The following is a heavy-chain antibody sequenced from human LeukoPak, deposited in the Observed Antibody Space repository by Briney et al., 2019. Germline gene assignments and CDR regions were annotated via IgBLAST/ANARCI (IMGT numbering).Heavy chain of an antibody. D-gene: IGHD2-2*01. Sequence: APVKVSCKASGYTFTGYYMHWVRQAPGQWLEWMGWINPNSGGTNYAQKFQGRVTMTRDTSISTAYMELSRLRSDDTAVYYCARERTTRLVVVPAALYGMEVWGQGTTVTVSS. CDR3: ARERTTRLVVVPAALYGMEV. V-gene: IGHV1-2*02. J-gene: IGHJ6*02. CDR1: GYTFTGYY. CDR2: INPNSGGT.